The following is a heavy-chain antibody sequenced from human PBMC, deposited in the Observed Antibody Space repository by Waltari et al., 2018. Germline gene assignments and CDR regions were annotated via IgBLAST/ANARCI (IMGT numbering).Heavy chain of an antibody. CDR3: AQGDSQYYFDY. Sequence: QVQLQQWGAGLLKPSETLSLTCAVYGGSFSGYYWSWIRQPPGKGLEWIGEITHSGSTNYNPSLKSRVTISVDTSKNQFSLKLSSVTAADTAVYYGAQGDSQYYFDYWGQGTLVTVSS. V-gene: IGHV4-34*01. CDR1: GGSFSGYY. CDR2: ITHSGST. J-gene: IGHJ4*02. D-gene: IGHD2-15*01.